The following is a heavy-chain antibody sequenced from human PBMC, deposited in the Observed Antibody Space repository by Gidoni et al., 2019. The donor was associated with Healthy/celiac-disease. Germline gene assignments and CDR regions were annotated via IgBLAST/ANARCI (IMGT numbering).Heavy chain of an antibody. CDR2: IDYSGST. CDR1: GGSISSSSYY. Sequence: QLQLQESGPGLVKPSETLSLTCTVSGGSISSSSYYWGWIRQPPGKGLEWIGSIDYSGSTYYNPSLKSRVTISVDTSKNQFSLKLSSVTAADTAVYYCARRPFTAGSDYWGQGTLVTVSS. V-gene: IGHV4-39*01. CDR3: ARRPFTAGSDY. D-gene: IGHD5-18*01. J-gene: IGHJ4*02.